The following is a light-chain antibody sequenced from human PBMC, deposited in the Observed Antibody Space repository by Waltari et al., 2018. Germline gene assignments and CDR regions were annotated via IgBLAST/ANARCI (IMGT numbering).Light chain of an antibody. CDR3: QHYVRLPAT. CDR2: GAY. J-gene: IGKJ1*01. V-gene: IGKV3-20*01. CDR1: QSVSRA. Sequence: EIVLPQSPGTLSLSLGERATLSCRASQSVSRALACDQQKPGQAPRLLIYGAYTRATGIPDRFSGSGSGTDCSLTISRLEPDDFAVYYCQHYVRLPATFGQGTTVEI.